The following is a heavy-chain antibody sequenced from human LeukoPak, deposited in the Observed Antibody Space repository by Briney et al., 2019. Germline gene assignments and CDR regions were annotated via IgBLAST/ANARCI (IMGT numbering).Heavy chain of an antibody. D-gene: IGHD6-13*01. J-gene: IGHJ5*02. CDR3: ARVGSSSWTNWFDP. CDR2: ISAYNGNT. V-gene: IGHV1-18*01. CDR1: GYTFTSYG. Sequence: ASVEVSCKASGYTFTSYGISWVRQAPGQGLEWMGWISAYNGNTNYAQKLQGRVTMTTDTSTSTAYMELRSLRSDDTAVYYCARVGSSSWTNWFDPWGQGTLVTVSS.